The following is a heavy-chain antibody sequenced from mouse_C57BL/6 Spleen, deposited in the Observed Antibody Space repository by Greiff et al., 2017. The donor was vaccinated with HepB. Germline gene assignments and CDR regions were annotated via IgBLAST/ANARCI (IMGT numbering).Heavy chain of an antibody. Sequence: VQLQQSGPVLVKPGASVKMSCKASGYTFTDYYMNWVKQSHGKSLEWIGVINPYNGGTSYNQKFKGKATLTVDKSSSTAYMELNSLTSEDSAVYYCARVLRTYAMDYWGQGTSVTVSS. CDR2: INPYNGGT. CDR3: ARVLRTYAMDY. CDR1: GYTFTDYY. V-gene: IGHV1-19*01. D-gene: IGHD1-1*01. J-gene: IGHJ4*01.